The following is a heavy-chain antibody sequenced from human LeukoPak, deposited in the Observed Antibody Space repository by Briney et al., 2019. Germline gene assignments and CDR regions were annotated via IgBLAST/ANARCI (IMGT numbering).Heavy chain of an antibody. V-gene: IGHV3-48*03. CDR1: GFTFSSYE. Sequence: GGSLRLSCAASGFTFSSYEMSWVRQAPGKGLEWVSYISSSGSTIYYADSVRGRVTISRETAKKSLYLQMNSLRAEDTAVYYSASVVVVAAMYYFDYWGQGTLVSVFS. D-gene: IGHD2-15*01. J-gene: IGHJ4*02. CDR2: ISSSGSTI. CDR3: ASVVVVAAMYYFDY.